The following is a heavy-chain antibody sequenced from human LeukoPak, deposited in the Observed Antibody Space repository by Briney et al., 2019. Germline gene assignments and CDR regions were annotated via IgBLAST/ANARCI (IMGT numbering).Heavy chain of an antibody. CDR3: AKAPVTTCRGAFCYPFDY. J-gene: IGHJ4*02. D-gene: IGHD2-15*01. CDR1: GFTFSSYW. V-gene: IGHV3-74*01. Sequence: SGGSLRLSCAASGFTFSSYWVHWVRQAPGKGLVWVSRINSDGSSTSYADSVKGRFTISRDSSKNTLFLQMNRLRPEDAAVYYCAKAPVTTCRGAFCYPFDYWGLGTLVTVSS. CDR2: INSDGSST.